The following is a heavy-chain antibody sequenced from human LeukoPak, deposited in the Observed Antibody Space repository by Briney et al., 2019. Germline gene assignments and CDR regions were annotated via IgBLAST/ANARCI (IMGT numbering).Heavy chain of an antibody. CDR2: ISTSSSYI. D-gene: IGHD3/OR15-3a*01. CDR3: ARSPDWTHFDY. J-gene: IGHJ4*02. V-gene: IGHV3-21*01. Sequence: GGSLRLSCAASGFTFSSHWMNWVRQAPGKGLEWVSFISTSSSYIYYADSVKGRFTISRGNAKNSLYLQMNSLRAEDTAVYYCARSPDWTHFDYWGQGTLVTVSS. CDR1: GFTFSSHW.